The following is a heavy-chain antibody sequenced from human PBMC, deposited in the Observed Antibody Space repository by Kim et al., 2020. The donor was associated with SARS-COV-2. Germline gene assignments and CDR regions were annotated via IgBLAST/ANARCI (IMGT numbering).Heavy chain of an antibody. Sequence: GGSLRLSCAASGITFSSYSMNWVRQAPGKGLEWVSSISSSSSYIYYADSVKGRFTISRDNAKNSLYLQMNSLRAEDTAVYYCARVLELSRYCSSTSCFYDAFDIWGQGTMVTVSS. D-gene: IGHD2-2*01. CDR1: GITFSSYS. CDR3: ARVLELSRYCSSTSCFYDAFDI. CDR2: ISSSSSYI. V-gene: IGHV3-21*01. J-gene: IGHJ3*02.